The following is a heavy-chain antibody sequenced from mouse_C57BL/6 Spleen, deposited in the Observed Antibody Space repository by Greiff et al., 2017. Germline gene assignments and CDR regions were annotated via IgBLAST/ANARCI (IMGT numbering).Heavy chain of an antibody. CDR1: GYNIKDDY. CDR3: TIYYYGSSHGYIDV. CDR2: IDPENGGT. D-gene: IGHD1-1*01. V-gene: IGHV14-4*01. Sequence: EVKLQESGAELVRPGASVKLSCTASGYNIKDDYMHWVKQRPERGLEWIGRIDPENGGTEYASKFQGKATLTVDTSSNTAYLQLSSLTSEDTAVDYCTIYYYGSSHGYIDVWGTGTTVTVSS. J-gene: IGHJ1*03.